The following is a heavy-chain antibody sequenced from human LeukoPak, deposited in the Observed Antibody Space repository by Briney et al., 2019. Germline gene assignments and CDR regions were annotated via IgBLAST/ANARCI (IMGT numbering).Heavy chain of an antibody. Sequence: GASVKVSCKASGYTFTSYDINWVRQATGQGGEWMGWMNPNSGSTGYAQKFQGRVTMTRKTSISTAYMALSSLRSEDTAVYYCARELPPPYYGMDVWGQGTTVTVSS. CDR1: GYTFTSYD. V-gene: IGHV1-8*01. J-gene: IGHJ6*02. CDR3: ARELPPPYYGMDV. D-gene: IGHD4-23*01. CDR2: MNPNSGST.